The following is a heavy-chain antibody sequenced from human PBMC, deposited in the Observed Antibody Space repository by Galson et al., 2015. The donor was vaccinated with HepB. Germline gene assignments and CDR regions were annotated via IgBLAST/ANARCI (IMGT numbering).Heavy chain of an antibody. CDR1: GFSFSSNS. Sequence: SLRLSCAASGFSFSSNSMNWVRQAPGKGLEWVSYISSSSRTMYYADSVKGRFTISRDNAKNSLYLQMNSLRDEDTAVYYCACTVGYCSGGSCYPFDYWGQGTLVTVSS. CDR3: ACTVGYCSGGSCYPFDY. J-gene: IGHJ4*02. CDR2: ISSSSRTM. V-gene: IGHV3-48*02. D-gene: IGHD2-15*01.